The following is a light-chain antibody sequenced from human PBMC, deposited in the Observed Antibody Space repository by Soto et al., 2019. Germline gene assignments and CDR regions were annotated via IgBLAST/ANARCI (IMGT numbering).Light chain of an antibody. CDR2: DAS. V-gene: IGKV1-5*01. Sequence: DIQMTQSPSTLSASVGDRVTITCRASQSISSWLAWYQQKPGKAPKLLIYDASSLESGVPSRFSGSGSGTEFTLTISSLQPDDFATYYCQQYTSYWTFGQWTKVEIK. CDR1: QSISSW. J-gene: IGKJ1*01. CDR3: QQYTSYWT.